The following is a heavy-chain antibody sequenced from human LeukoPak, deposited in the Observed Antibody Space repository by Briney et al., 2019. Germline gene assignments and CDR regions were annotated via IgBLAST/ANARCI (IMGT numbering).Heavy chain of an antibody. CDR2: ISGSGDST. CDR3: AKEYDSSGYFDY. Sequence: GGSLRLSCAASGFTFSSYAMSWVRQAPGKGLEWVSIISGSGDSTYYADSVKGRFTISRDNSKNTLYLQMNSLRAEDTVVYYCAKEYDSSGYFDYWGQGTLVTVSS. J-gene: IGHJ4*02. CDR1: GFTFSSYA. V-gene: IGHV3-23*01. D-gene: IGHD3-22*01.